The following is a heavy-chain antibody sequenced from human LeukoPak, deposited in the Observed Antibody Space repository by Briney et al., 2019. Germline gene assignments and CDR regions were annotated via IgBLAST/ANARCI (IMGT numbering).Heavy chain of an antibody. Sequence: GGSLRLSCAASGFTLSDSGIHWVRQASGKGLEWVGLIDRPAKSYATAYGASVRGRFTISRDDSKNTAYLQMDSLKTEDTALYYCTRHRGTYNWLDPWGQGTLVTVSS. CDR2: IDRPAKSYAT. D-gene: IGHD1-26*01. J-gene: IGHJ5*02. CDR3: TRHRGTYNWLDP. V-gene: IGHV3-73*01. CDR1: GFTLSDSG.